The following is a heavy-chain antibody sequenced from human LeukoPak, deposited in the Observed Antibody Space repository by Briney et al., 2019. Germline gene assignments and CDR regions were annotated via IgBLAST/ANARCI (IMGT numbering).Heavy chain of an antibody. CDR1: RYTFTSYD. CDR3: ARGPVEAVFGVSTED. J-gene: IGHJ6*02. V-gene: IGHV1-8*01. CDR2: MNPNSGNT. D-gene: IGHD3-10*02. Sequence: ASVKVSCKASRYTFTSYDISWVRQATGQGLEWMGWMNPNSGNTGYAQKFQGRVSMTRDTSISTAYMELSSLRSEDTAVYYCARGPVEAVFGVSTEDWGQGTTVTVSS.